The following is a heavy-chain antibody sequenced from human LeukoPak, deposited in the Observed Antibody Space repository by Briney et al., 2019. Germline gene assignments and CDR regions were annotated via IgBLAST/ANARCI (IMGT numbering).Heavy chain of an antibody. Sequence: ASVKVSCKASGYTFTSYGISWVRQAPGQGLEWMGWISAYNGNTNYAQKLQGRVTKTTDTSTSTAYMELRSLRSDDTAVYYCARDRGCSSTSCYMTGGWFDPWGQGTLVTVSS. J-gene: IGHJ5*02. V-gene: IGHV1-18*01. D-gene: IGHD2-2*02. CDR3: ARDRGCSSTSCYMTGGWFDP. CDR1: GYTFTSYG. CDR2: ISAYNGNT.